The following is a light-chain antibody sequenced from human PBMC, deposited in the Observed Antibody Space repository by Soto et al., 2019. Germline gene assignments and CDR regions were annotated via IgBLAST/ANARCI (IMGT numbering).Light chain of an antibody. CDR1: QAPGGF. CDR2: DAS. CDR3: LQYDSEPYS. V-gene: IGKV1-5*01. J-gene: IGKJ2*01. Sequence: IQMTQSPSTRPASVGDRVTITCRASQAPGGFLAWFQQKPGKAPKLLIYDASNLKTGVARRFSGSQTGTEFTLTISGLHPDDYVSNSCLQYDSEPYSFGQGTKV.